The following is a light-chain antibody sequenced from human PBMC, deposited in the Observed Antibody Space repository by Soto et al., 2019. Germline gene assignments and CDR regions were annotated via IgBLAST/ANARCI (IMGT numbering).Light chain of an antibody. CDR1: SSDVGGYNY. V-gene: IGLV2-14*01. Sequence: QSVLTQPASVSGSPGQLITISCTGTSSDVGGYNYVSWYQQHPGKAPKLMIYEVSNRPSGVSNRFSGSKSGNTASLTISGPQAEDEADYYCSSYTSSSTRVFGTGTKVTVL. CDR3: SSYTSSSTRV. J-gene: IGLJ1*01. CDR2: EVS.